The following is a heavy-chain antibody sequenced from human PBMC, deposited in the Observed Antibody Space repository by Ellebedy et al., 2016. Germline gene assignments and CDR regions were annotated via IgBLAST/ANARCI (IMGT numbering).Heavy chain of an antibody. CDR3: RPGHYSGS. CDR2: INGGGYTT. V-gene: IGHV3-23*01. Sequence: GGSLRLXXTASELNLGNYFMSWVRQAPGKGLEWVSTINGGGYTTSFADSVKGRFTISRDNSKRTLYLQMNRLRTDDTAVYYCRPGHYSGSWGQGTLVTVSS. CDR1: ELNLGNYF. J-gene: IGHJ4*02.